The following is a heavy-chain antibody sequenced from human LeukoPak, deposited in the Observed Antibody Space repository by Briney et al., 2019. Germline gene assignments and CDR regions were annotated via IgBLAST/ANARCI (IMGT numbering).Heavy chain of an antibody. D-gene: IGHD3-10*01. CDR2: IYTSGNT. Sequence: PSETLSLTCTVSGGSIGTYYWSWIRQPTAKGLEWIGRIYTSGNTKYNPSLKSRVTISVDTSKNQFSLKLTSLTAADTAIYYCARDSGRRGYPEYSFDYWGQGTLVTVSS. CDR3: ARDSGRRGYPEYSFDY. CDR1: GGSIGTYY. V-gene: IGHV4-4*07. J-gene: IGHJ4*02.